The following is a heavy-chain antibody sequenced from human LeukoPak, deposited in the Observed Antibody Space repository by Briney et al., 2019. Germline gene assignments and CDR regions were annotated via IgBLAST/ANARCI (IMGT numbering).Heavy chain of an antibody. D-gene: IGHD4-17*01. CDR3: AKSDGLYGDYPIDY. Sequence: GGSLRLSCAASGFTFSSYGMNWVRQAPGKGLEWVAVISYDGSNKYYADSVKGRFTISRDNSKNTLYLQMNSLRAEDTAVYYCAKSDGLYGDYPIDYWGQGTLVTVSS. CDR2: ISYDGSNK. J-gene: IGHJ4*02. CDR1: GFTFSSYG. V-gene: IGHV3-30*18.